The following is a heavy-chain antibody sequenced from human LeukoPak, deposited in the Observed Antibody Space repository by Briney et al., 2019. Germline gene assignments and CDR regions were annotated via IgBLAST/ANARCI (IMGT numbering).Heavy chain of an antibody. CDR2: IWYDGSRK. J-gene: IGHJ4*02. CDR3: ARDGGSGIDY. Sequence: PGGSLRLSCAASGFSLTTYGTHWLRQAPGKGLEWVAVIWYDGSRKFYGASVKGRFTVSRATFENTMYPQMNSLTVEDTAVYSCARDGGSGIDYWGQGTLVTVSS. CDR1: GFSLTTYG. D-gene: IGHD3-10*01. V-gene: IGHV3-33*01.